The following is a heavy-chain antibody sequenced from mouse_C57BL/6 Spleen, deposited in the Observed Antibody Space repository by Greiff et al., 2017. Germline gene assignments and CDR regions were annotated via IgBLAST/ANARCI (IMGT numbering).Heavy chain of an antibody. V-gene: IGHV5-9-1*02. D-gene: IGHD1-1*01. J-gene: IGHJ1*03. CDR2: ISSGGDYI. CDR1: GFTFSSYA. Sequence: EVQRVESGEGLVKPGGSLKLSCAASGFTFSSYAMSWVRQTPEKRLEWVAYISSGGDYIYYADTVKGRFTIFRDNARNTLYLQMSSLKSEDTAMYYCTREGITTVVARLWYFDVWGTGTTVTVSS. CDR3: TREGITTVVARLWYFDV.